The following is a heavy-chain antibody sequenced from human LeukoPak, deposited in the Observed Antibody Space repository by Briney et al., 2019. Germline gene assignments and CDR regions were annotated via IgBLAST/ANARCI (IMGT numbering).Heavy chain of an antibody. J-gene: IGHJ6*03. V-gene: IGHV3-73*01. D-gene: IGHD2-2*01. CDR2: IRSKANSYAT. Sequence: GGSLRLSCAASGFTFSGSAMHWVRQASGKGLEWVGRIRSKANSYATAYAASVKGRFTISRDDSKNTAYLQMNSLKTGDTAVYYCTSLPAAMPYYYYYMDVWGKGTTVTVSS. CDR1: GFTFSGSA. CDR3: TSLPAAMPYYYYYMDV.